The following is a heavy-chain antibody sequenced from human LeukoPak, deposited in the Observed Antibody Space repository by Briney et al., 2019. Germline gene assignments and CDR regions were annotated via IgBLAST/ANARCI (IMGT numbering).Heavy chain of an antibody. CDR1: GFTFSSHW. D-gene: IGHD1-14*01. Sequence: GGSLRLSCVGSGFTFSSHWMHWVRQAPGKGLVWVSVTAPDGTTTTYADSVKGRFTVSRENAKNALYLQMNSLTVEDTAVYYCAVFDNGRFAPWGQGTLVTVPS. CDR3: AVFDNGRFAP. V-gene: IGHV3-74*01. CDR2: TAPDGTTT. J-gene: IGHJ5*02.